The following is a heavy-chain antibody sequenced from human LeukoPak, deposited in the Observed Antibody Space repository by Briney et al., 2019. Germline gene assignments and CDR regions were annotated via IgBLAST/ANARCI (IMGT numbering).Heavy chain of an antibody. D-gene: IGHD1-26*01. J-gene: IGHJ4*02. CDR1: GGSISSYY. CDR3: ARRGGSFPSFDY. CDR2: IYYSGST. Sequence: PSETLSLTCTVSGGSISSYYWSWIRQPPGKGLEWIGYIYYSGSTNYNPSLKSRVTISVDTSKNQFSLKLSSVAAADAAVYYCARRGGSFPSFDYWGQGTLVTASS. V-gene: IGHV4-59*01.